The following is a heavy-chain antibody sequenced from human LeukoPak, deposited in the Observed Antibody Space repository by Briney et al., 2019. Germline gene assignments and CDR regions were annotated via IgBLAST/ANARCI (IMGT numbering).Heavy chain of an antibody. CDR1: GLTFDDYA. CDR2: ISWNSGSI. J-gene: IGHJ4*02. V-gene: IGHV3-9*03. CDR3: AKAGKYYDDFDY. D-gene: IGHD3-3*01. Sequence: LAGRSLRLSCAASGLTFDDYAMHWVRQAPGKGLEWVSGISWNSGSIGYADSVKGRFTISRDNARNSPYLQMNSLRAEDMALYYCAKAGKYYDDFDYWGQGTLLTVSS.